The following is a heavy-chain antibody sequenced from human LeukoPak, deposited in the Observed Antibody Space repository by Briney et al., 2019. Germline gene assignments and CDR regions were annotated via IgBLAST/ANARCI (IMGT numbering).Heavy chain of an antibody. CDR1: GGTFSSYA. Sequence: SVKVSCKASGGTFSSYAISWVRQAPGQGLEWMGGIIPIFGTANYAQKFQGRVSITADESTSTAYMELSSLRSEDTAVYYCARDAMVRGVIMSGGHYFDYWGQGTLVTVSS. D-gene: IGHD3-10*01. CDR2: IIPIFGTA. J-gene: IGHJ4*02. CDR3: ARDAMVRGVIMSGGHYFDY. V-gene: IGHV1-69*13.